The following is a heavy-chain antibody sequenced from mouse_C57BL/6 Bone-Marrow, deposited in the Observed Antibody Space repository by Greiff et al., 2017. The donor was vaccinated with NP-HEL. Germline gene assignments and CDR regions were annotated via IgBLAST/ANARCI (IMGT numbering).Heavy chain of an antibody. CDR3: ARSGGYYGSSHWYFDV. CDR1: GYTFTSYW. CDR2: INPSNGGT. V-gene: IGHV1-53*01. D-gene: IGHD1-1*01. Sequence: QVQLQQPGTELVKPGASVKLSCKASGYTFTSYWMHWVKQRPGQGLEWIGNINPSNGGTNYNEKFKSKATLTVDKSSSTADMQLSSLTSEDSAVYYCARSGGYYGSSHWYFDVWGTGTTVTVSS. J-gene: IGHJ1*03.